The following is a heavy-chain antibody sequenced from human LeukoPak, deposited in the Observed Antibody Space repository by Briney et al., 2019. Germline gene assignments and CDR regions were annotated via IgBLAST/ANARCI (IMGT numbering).Heavy chain of an antibody. Sequence: SETLSLTCTVSGGSISSYYWSWIRQPPGKGLEWIGYIHYSGSTNYNPSLKSRVTISVDTSKNQFSLKLSSVTAADTAVYYCARKSGSYTSPNDYWGQGTLVTVSS. CDR1: GGSISSYY. J-gene: IGHJ4*02. D-gene: IGHD1-26*01. V-gene: IGHV4-59*01. CDR3: ARKSGSYTSPNDY. CDR2: IHYSGST.